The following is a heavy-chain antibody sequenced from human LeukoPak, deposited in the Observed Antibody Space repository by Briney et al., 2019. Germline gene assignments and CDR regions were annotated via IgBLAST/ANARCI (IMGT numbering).Heavy chain of an antibody. CDR1: GYTFTSYA. CDR2: INAGNGNT. J-gene: IGHJ4*02. CDR3: ARLKGIAVAGFDY. Sequence: GASVKVSCKASGYTFTSYAMHWVRQAPGQRLEWMGWINAGNGNTKYSQKFQGRVTITRDTSASTAYMELSSLRSEDTAVYYCARLKGIAVAGFDYWGQGTLVTVSS. D-gene: IGHD6-19*01. V-gene: IGHV1-3*01.